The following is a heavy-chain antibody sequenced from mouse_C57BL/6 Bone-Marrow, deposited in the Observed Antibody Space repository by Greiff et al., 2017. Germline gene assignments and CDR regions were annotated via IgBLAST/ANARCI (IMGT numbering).Heavy chain of an antibody. D-gene: IGHD1-1*01. CDR2: IYPGDGDT. CDR1: GYAFSSSW. J-gene: IGHJ1*03. Sequence: LVESGPELVKPGASVKISCKASGYAFSSSWMNWVKQRPGKGLEWIGRIYPGDGDTNYNGKFKGKATLTADKSSSTAYMQLSSLTSEDSAVYFCARYYGSSYSYWYFDVWGTGTTVTVSS. V-gene: IGHV1-82*01. CDR3: ARYYGSSYSYWYFDV.